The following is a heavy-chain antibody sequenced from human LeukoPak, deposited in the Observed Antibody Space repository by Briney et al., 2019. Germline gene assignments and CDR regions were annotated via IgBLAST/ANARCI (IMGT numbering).Heavy chain of an antibody. CDR3: ARHISFPGKDIYYYGMDV. J-gene: IGHJ6*02. CDR2: IYYSGST. D-gene: IGHD2-21*01. Sequence: SETLSLTCTVSGDSMNSDNYYWSWIRQPPGKGLEWIGYIYYSGSTNYNPSLKSRVTISLDPAKNQFSLKLSSVTAADTAVYYCARHISFPGKDIYYYGMDVWGQGTTVTVSS. V-gene: IGHV4-61*01. CDR1: GDSMNSDNYY.